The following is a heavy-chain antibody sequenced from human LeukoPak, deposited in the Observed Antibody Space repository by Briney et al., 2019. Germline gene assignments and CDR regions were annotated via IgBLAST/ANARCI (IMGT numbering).Heavy chain of an antibody. V-gene: IGHV4-34*01. J-gene: IGHJ6*03. CDR1: GGSFSGYY. D-gene: IGHD6-19*01. CDR2: IYYSGST. Sequence: PSETLSLTCAVYGGSFSGYYWGWIRQPPGKGLEWIGSIYYSGSTYYNPSLKSRVTISVDTSKNQFSLKLSSVTAADTAVYYCARASPLFIAVAGPYYYYMDVWGKGTTVTVSS. CDR3: ARASPLFIAVAGPYYYYMDV.